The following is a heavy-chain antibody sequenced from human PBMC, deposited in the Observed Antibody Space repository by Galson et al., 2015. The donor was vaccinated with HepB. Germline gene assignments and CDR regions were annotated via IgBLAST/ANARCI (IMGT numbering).Heavy chain of an antibody. CDR3: ARDGDSSGYYVDY. CDR2: IWYDGSNK. Sequence: SLRLSCAASGFTFSSYGMHWVRQAPGKGLEWVAVIWYDGSNKYYADSVKGRFTISRDNSKNTLYLQMNSLRAEDTAVYYCARDGDSSGYYVDYWGQGTLVTVSS. CDR1: GFTFSSYG. D-gene: IGHD3-22*01. V-gene: IGHV3-33*08. J-gene: IGHJ4*02.